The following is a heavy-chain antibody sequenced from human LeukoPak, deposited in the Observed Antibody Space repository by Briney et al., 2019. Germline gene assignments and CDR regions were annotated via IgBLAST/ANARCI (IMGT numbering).Heavy chain of an antibody. CDR1: GFTFSDCA. J-gene: IGHJ4*01. CDR3: TREGGSYSHLDN. CDR2: IDSKTKHYAT. V-gene: IGHV3-73*01. Sequence: GSLRLSCAASGFTFSDCAIHWVRQASGKGLEWIGLIDSKTKHYATAYGASVKGRFTISRDESSTAYLQMHSLETADTAVYYCTREGGSYSHLDNWGHGTLVTVSS. D-gene: IGHD1-26*01.